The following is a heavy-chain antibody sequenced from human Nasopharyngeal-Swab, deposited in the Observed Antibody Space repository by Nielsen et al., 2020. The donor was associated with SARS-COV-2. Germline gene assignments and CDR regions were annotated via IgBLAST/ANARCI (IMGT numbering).Heavy chain of an antibody. CDR2: ISGSGGVT. CDR1: GFTFSSYA. J-gene: IGHJ4*02. CDR3: AAGPLYYFDY. Sequence: GESLKISCAASGFTFSSYAMNWVRQAPGKGLEWVSAISGSGGVTFYADSVKGRFTISRDNSKNTLYLQMSSLRAEDTAVYFAAAGPLYYFDYWGQGTLVTVSS. D-gene: IGHD6-13*01. V-gene: IGHV3-23*01.